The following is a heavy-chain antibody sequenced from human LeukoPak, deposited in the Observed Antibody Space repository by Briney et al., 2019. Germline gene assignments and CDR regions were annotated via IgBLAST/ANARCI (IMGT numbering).Heavy chain of an antibody. D-gene: IGHD3-10*01. J-gene: IGHJ4*02. CDR2: ISYDGSNK. CDR3: ARAAVGFGELYFDY. CDR1: GFTFSSYA. Sequence: TGGSLRLSCAASGFTFSSYAMHWVRQAPGKGLEWVAVISYDGSNKYYADSVKGRFTISRDNSKNTLYLQMNSLRAEDTAVYYCARAAVGFGELYFDYWGQGTLVTVSS. V-gene: IGHV3-30-3*01.